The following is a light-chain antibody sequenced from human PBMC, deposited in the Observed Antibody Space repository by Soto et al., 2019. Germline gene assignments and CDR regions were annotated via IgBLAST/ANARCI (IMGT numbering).Light chain of an antibody. CDR3: QQYNKWPRT. CDR2: GAS. J-gene: IGKJ1*01. CDR1: QRVSSN. V-gene: IGKV3-15*01. Sequence: EIVMTQSPATLSVSPGERATLSCRASQRVSSNLAWYQQKPGQAPSLLIYGASTRATGIPARFSGSGSGTQFTLTISSLQSEDSAVYYCQQYNKWPRTFGQGTKVEIK.